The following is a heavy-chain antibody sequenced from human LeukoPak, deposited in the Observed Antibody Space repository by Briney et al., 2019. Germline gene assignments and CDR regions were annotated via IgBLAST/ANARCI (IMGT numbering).Heavy chain of an antibody. D-gene: IGHD6-13*01. CDR2: ISAYNGNT. V-gene: IGHV1-18*01. J-gene: IGHJ4*02. CDR3: ARTGYSSSWPTDQAFDY. CDR1: GYTFTSYG. Sequence: ASVKVSCKASGYTFTSYGISWVRQAPGQGLEWMGWISAYNGNTNYAQKLQGRVTMTTDTSTSTAYMELRSLRSDDTAVYYCARTGYSSSWPTDQAFDYWGQGTLVTVSS.